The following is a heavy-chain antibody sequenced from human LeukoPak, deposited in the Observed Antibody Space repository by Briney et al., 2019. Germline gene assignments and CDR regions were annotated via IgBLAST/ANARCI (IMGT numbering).Heavy chain of an antibody. CDR3: AREAIFGMVMDV. Sequence: SQTLSLTCTVSGGSISSGSYYWSWIRQPAGKGLEWIGRIYTSGSTNYNPSLKSRVTISVDTSKNQFSLKLSSVTAADTAVYYCAREAIFGMVMDVWGKGTTVTVSS. CDR1: GGSISSGSYY. D-gene: IGHD3-3*01. J-gene: IGHJ6*04. V-gene: IGHV4-61*02. CDR2: IYTSGST.